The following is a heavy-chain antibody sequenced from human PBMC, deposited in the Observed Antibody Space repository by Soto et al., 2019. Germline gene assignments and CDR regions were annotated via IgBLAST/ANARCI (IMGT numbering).Heavy chain of an antibody. CDR2: INHDGYS. V-gene: IGHV4-59*08. CDR3: ARQGYEPPHGLVDA. CDR1: GGSIINYY. J-gene: IGHJ6*02. Sequence: QVQLQQSGPGLVKPSETLSLTCTVSGGSIINYYCSWFRQSPGKGLEWIGYINHDGYSAYNLSLKRRITMSADTSTTPFSRMLASVTATDTALYYCARQGYEPPHGLVDAWGQGTTVIVSS. D-gene: IGHD1-1*01.